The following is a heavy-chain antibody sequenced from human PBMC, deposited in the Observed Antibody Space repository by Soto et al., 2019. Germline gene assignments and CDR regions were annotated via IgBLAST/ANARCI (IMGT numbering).Heavy chain of an antibody. CDR1: EFTSTTSA. D-gene: IGHD1-1*01. J-gene: IGHJ4*02. Sequence: GSLRLSCADSEFTSTTSALHWVRQAPGKGLEWVAVTSYDGTSKYYADSVRGRFTISRDNSIHTLSLQMNSLSADDTAVYYCARQLVRPYFDYWGQGILVTVSS. CDR3: ARQLVRPYFDY. CDR2: TSYDGTSK. V-gene: IGHV3-30-3*01.